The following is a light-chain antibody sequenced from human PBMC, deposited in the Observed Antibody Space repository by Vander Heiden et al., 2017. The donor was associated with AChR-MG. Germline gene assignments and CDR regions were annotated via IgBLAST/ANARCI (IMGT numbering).Light chain of an antibody. Sequence: EIVLTQSPATLSLSPGERVTLSCRASQSVNSYLAWYHQKPGQAPRLLIYAASNRATGIPARFSGSGSGTDFTLTISSLEPEDFAVYYCQQRSIRPWTFGQVSKVEIK. J-gene: IGKJ1*01. CDR1: QSVNSY. V-gene: IGKV3-11*01. CDR3: QQRSIRPWT. CDR2: AAS.